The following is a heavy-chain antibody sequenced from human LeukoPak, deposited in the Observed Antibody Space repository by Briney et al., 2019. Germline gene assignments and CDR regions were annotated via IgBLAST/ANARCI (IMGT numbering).Heavy chain of an antibody. D-gene: IGHD2-2*01. CDR1: GYTFTGYY. J-gene: IGHJ4*02. CDR2: INPNSGGT. V-gene: IGHV1-2*04. Sequence: ASVKVSCKASGYTFTGYYMHWVRQAPGQGLEWMGWINPNSGGTNYAQKFQGWVTMTRGTSISTAYMELSRLRSDDTAVYYCARALVPAANAHFDYWGQGTLVTVSS. CDR3: ARALVPAANAHFDY.